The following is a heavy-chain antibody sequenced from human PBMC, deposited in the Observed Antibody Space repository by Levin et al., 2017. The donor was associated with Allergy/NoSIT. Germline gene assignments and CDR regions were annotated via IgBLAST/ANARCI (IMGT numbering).Heavy chain of an antibody. Sequence: GESLKISCAASGFTFNNYWMTWVRQAPGKWLEWVANIKQDSSQKNYMDSVKGRFTISRDNVKNSLYLQMNSLRAEDTALYYCARVDYSDEGIGYWGQGTLVTVSS. D-gene: IGHD4-17*01. CDR2: IKQDSSQK. V-gene: IGHV3-7*01. CDR3: ARVDYSDEGIGY. CDR1: GFTFNNYW. J-gene: IGHJ4*02.